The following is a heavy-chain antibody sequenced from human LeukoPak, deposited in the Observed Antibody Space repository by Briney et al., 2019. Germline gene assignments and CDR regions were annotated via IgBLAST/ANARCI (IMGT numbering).Heavy chain of an antibody. CDR1: GGTFSSYA. CDR2: INPSGGST. V-gene: IGHV1-46*01. D-gene: IGHD2-2*01. Sequence: ASVKVSCKASGGTFSSYAISWVRQAPGQGLEWMGIINPSGGSTSYAQKFQGRVTMTRDTSTSTVYMELSSLRSEDTAVYYCARGYCSSTSCPNRDYYYGMDVWGQGTTVTVSS. J-gene: IGHJ6*02. CDR3: ARGYCSSTSCPNRDYYYGMDV.